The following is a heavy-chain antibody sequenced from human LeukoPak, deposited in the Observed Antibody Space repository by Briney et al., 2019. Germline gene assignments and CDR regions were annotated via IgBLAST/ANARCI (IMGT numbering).Heavy chain of an antibody. D-gene: IGHD2-2*01. Sequence: SETLSLTCTVSGGSFNSGSHHWGWFRQSPGKGLEWIGSLYYSRTTYYNPSHNSRVTISVVTSKNQFSLQLNSVTAADTAVYYCARHDGRGGNTMGALDSWGQGSLVTVSS. CDR3: ARHDGRGGNTMGALDS. J-gene: IGHJ4*02. CDR1: GGSFNSGSHH. CDR2: LYYSRTT. V-gene: IGHV4-39*01.